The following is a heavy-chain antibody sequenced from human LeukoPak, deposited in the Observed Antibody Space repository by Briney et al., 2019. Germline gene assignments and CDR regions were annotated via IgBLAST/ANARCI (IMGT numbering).Heavy chain of an antibody. CDR1: GDTVSSNSPA. V-gene: IGHV6-1*01. CDR3: ARELGAFDT. D-gene: IGHD4-17*01. Sequence: SQTLSLTCAISGDTVSSNSPAWNWIRQSPSRGLEWLGRTYYRSKWYYDYVVSVKSRVTLTPDTSKNQLSLQLNSVTPEDTAVYYCARELGAFDTWGQGTLVTVSS. J-gene: IGHJ5*02. CDR2: TYYRSKWYY.